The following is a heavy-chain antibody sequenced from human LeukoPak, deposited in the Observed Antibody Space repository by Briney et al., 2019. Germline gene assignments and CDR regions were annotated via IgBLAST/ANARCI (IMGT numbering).Heavy chain of an antibody. CDR3: AKDWLYCSSTSCPTPYYYYGMDV. J-gene: IGHJ6*02. D-gene: IGHD2-2*01. CDR1: GFTFSTYG. CDR2: ISYDGSNK. V-gene: IGHV3-30*18. Sequence: GGSLRLSCAASGFTFSTYGMDWVRQAPGKGLEWVSVISYDGSNKYYADSVKGRFTISRDNSKNTLYLQMNSLRAEDTAVYYCAKDWLYCSSTSCPTPYYYYGMDVWGQGTTVTVSS.